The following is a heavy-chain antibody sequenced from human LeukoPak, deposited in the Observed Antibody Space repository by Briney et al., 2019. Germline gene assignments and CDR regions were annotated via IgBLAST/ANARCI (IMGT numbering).Heavy chain of an antibody. CDR3: ARMIEDSSGYFDY. Sequence: SETLSLTCTVSGGSISSYYWSWIRQPPGKGLEWIGYIYYSGSTNYNPSLESRVTISVDTSKNQFSLKLSSVTAADTAVYYCARMIEDSSGYFDYWGQGTLVTVFS. J-gene: IGHJ4*02. D-gene: IGHD3-22*01. CDR2: IYYSGST. CDR1: GGSISSYY. V-gene: IGHV4-59*01.